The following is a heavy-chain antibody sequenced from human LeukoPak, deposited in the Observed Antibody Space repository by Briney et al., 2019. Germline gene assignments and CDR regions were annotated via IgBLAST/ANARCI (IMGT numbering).Heavy chain of an antibody. V-gene: IGHV4-38-2*01. CDR1: GYSISSGYY. CDR2: IYHSGST. Sequence: SETLSLTCAVSGYSISSGYYWGWIRQPPGKGLEWIGSIYHSGSTYYNPSLKSRVTISVDTSKNQFSLKLSSVTAADTAVYYCARSRYYDFWSGYYGYFQHWGQGTLVTVSS. D-gene: IGHD3-3*01. J-gene: IGHJ1*01. CDR3: ARSRYYDFWSGYYGYFQH.